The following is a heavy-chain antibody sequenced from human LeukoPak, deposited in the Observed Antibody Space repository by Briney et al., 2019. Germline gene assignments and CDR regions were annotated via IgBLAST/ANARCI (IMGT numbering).Heavy chain of an antibody. J-gene: IGHJ4*02. Sequence: SETLSLTCSVSGYSISSGNYWGWIRLPPGKGLQWIGSIYHSGSTYYNPSLKSRVTISVDTSKNQFSLKLSSVTAADTAVYYCARDLGISWYFDYWGQGTLVTVSS. D-gene: IGHD6-13*01. CDR3: ARDLGISWYFDY. CDR2: IYHSGST. CDR1: GYSISSGNY. V-gene: IGHV4-38-2*02.